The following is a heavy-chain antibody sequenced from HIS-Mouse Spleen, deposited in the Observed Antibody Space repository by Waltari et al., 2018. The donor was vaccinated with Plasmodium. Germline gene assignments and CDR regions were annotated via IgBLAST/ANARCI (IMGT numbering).Heavy chain of an antibody. CDR1: GGSFSGYY. CDR3: ARLVVVASKDSY. Sequence: QVQLQQWGAGLLKPSETLSLTCAVYGGSFSGYYWSWIRQPPGKGLEWIGEINHSGRTNSNPSLKSRVTISGDTSKNQFSLKLSSVAAADTAVYYCARLVVVASKDSYWGQGTLVTVSS. J-gene: IGHJ4*02. CDR2: INHSGRT. V-gene: IGHV4-34*01. D-gene: IGHD2-15*01.